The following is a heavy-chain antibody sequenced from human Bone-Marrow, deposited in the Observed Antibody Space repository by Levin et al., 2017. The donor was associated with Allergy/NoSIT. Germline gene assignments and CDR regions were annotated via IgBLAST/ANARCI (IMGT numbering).Heavy chain of an antibody. CDR1: GFTFSDYD. CDR2: IRSKAYDGAT. CDR3: ARDPHGYTYSYY. Sequence: HAGGSLRLSCATSGFTFSDYDMSWFRQAPGKGLEWVGVIRSKAYDGATEYAASVTGRFIISRDDSKSIAYLQMNGLKTEDTAVYYCARDPHGYTYSYYWGQGTLVTVSS. J-gene: IGHJ4*02. D-gene: IGHD5-18*01. V-gene: IGHV3-49*03.